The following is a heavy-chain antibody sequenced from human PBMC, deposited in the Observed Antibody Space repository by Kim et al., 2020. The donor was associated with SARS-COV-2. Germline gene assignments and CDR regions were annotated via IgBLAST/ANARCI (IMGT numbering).Heavy chain of an antibody. Sequence: GGSLRLSCAASGFTFSSYGMHWVRQAPGKGLEWVAVIWYDGSNKYYADSVKGRFTISRDNSKNTLYLQMNSLRAEDTAVYYCARDSTGTTRGGAFDIWGQGTMVTVSS. J-gene: IGHJ3*02. V-gene: IGHV3-33*01. D-gene: IGHD1-1*01. CDR2: IWYDGSNK. CDR1: GFTFSSYG. CDR3: ARDSTGTTRGGAFDI.